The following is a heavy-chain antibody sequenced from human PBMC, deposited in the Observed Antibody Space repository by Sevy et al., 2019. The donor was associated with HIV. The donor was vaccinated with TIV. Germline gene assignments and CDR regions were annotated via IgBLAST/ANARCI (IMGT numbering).Heavy chain of an antibody. CDR2: ISGSGGST. Sequence: GGSLRLSCAASGFTFSSYAMSWVRQAPGKGLEWVSAISGSGGSTYYADSVKGRLTISRDNSKNTLYLQMNSLRAEDTAVYYCVKGYHDYVWGSYRAPFDYWGQGTLVTVSS. CDR1: GFTFSSYA. D-gene: IGHD3-16*02. V-gene: IGHV3-23*01. CDR3: VKGYHDYVWGSYRAPFDY. J-gene: IGHJ4*02.